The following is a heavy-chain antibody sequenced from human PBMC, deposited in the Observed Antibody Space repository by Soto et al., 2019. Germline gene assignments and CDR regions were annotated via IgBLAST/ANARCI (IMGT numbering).Heavy chain of an antibody. CDR1: GYTYSRYG. CDR2: VSGYNGDT. Sequence: ASVKVSCKASGYTYSRYGISWVRQAPGQGLEWMGWVSGYNGDTKYAQKVQGRVTMTIDTSTYTAYMELRSLTSDDTAKYYCAKNGQPPYYYYGMDVWGQGTTVTVSS. D-gene: IGHD2-8*01. CDR3: AKNGQPPYYYYGMDV. J-gene: IGHJ6*02. V-gene: IGHV1-18*01.